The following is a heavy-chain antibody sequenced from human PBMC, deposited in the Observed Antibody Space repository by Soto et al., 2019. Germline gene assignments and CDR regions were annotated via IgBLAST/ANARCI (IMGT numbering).Heavy chain of an antibody. D-gene: IGHD1-26*01. Sequence: GGSLRLSCATSGFSFVSYAMSWVRQAPGKGLEWVSTITGSGGSTYYPDSVKGRFSTSRDNSNNTLHLQMSSLRAEDTAIYYCAKDATVGATDYFDSWGQGILVTVSS. V-gene: IGHV3-23*01. CDR1: GFSFVSYA. J-gene: IGHJ4*02. CDR3: AKDATVGATDYFDS. CDR2: ITGSGGST.